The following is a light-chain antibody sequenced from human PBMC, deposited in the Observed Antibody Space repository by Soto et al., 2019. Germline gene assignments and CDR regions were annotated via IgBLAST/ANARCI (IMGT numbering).Light chain of an antibody. CDR3: QQSYNTPYA. V-gene: IGKV3-15*01. Sequence: EIVMTQSPATLSVSPGERATLSCRASQSVSSNLAWYQQKPGQAPRLLIYGASTRATGIPARFSGSGSGTEVTLTISSLRSEDFATYFCQQSYNTPYAFAQGTRLEMK. CDR1: QSVSSN. CDR2: GAS. J-gene: IGKJ2*01.